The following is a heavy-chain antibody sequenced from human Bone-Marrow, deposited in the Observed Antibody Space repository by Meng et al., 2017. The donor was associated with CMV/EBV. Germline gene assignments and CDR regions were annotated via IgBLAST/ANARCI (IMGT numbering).Heavy chain of an antibody. V-gene: IGHV3-48*04. J-gene: IGHJ4*02. CDR2: ISSSSSTI. D-gene: IGHD6-6*01. CDR1: GFTFSSYC. Sequence: GESLKISCAASGFTFSSYCMNWVRQAPGKGLGWVSYISSSSSTIFYAESVKGRFTISRDNAKNSLYLQMNSLRAEDTAVYYCARVLYSSSSPFDYWGQGTLVTVSS. CDR3: ARVLYSSSSPFDY.